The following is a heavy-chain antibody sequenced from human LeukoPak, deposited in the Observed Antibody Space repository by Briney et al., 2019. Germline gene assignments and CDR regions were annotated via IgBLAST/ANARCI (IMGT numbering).Heavy chain of an antibody. V-gene: IGHV4-34*01. CDR2: INHSGST. CDR1: GGSFSGYY. Sequence: SETLSLTCAVYGGSFSGYYWSWIRQPPGKGLEWIGEINHSGSTNYNPSLKSRVTISVDTSKNQFSLKLSSVTAADTAVYYCASRRYYYDSSGPGYGYWGQGTLVTVSS. D-gene: IGHD3-22*01. J-gene: IGHJ4*02. CDR3: ASRRYYYDSSGPGYGY.